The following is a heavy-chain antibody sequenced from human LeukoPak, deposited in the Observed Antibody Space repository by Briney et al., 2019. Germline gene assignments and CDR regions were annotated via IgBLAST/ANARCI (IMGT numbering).Heavy chain of an antibody. CDR3: ARGCNWNDVGCRWFDP. Sequence: ASVKVSCKASGYTFSSYYVHWVRQAPGQGLEWMGMIIPSGGFTSYAQKFQGRGTMTRDTSTSTAYMELRSLRSDDTAVYYCARGCNWNDVGCRWFDPWGQGTLVTVSS. CDR1: GYTFSSYY. J-gene: IGHJ5*02. D-gene: IGHD1-1*01. V-gene: IGHV1-46*01. CDR2: IIPSGGFT.